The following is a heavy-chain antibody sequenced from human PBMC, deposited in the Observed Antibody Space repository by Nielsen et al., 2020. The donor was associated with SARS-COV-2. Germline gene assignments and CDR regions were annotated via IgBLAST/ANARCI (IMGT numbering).Heavy chain of an antibody. CDR3: ATTPAYSGSYYGKLDY. D-gene: IGHD1-26*01. CDR1: GYTLTELS. CDR2: FDPEDGET. Sequence: ASVKVSCKVSGYTLTELSMHWVRQAPGKGLEWMGGFDPEDGETIYAQKFQGRVTMTEDTSTDTAYMELSSLRSEDTAVYYCATTPAYSGSYYGKLDYWGQGTLVTVSS. V-gene: IGHV1-24*01. J-gene: IGHJ4*02.